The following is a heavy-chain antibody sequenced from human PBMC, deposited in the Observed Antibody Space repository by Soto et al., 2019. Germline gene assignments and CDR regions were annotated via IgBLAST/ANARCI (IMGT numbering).Heavy chain of an antibody. V-gene: IGHV3-33*01. Sequence: QVQVVESGGGVVQPGRSLRLSCAASGFTFSSFGMHWVRQAPGKGLEWVSLIWYDGNKKSYGDSVKGRFTISRDNSRNTVYLQMNSLRAADTAVYYCARDASYYSLWSGYYPSRNGMDVWGQGTTVTVSS. J-gene: IGHJ6*02. D-gene: IGHD3-3*01. CDR1: GFTFSSFG. CDR3: ARDASYYSLWSGYYPSRNGMDV. CDR2: IWYDGNKK.